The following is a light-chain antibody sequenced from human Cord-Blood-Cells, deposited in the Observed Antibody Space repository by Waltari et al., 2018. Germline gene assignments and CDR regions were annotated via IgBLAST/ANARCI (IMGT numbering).Light chain of an antibody. CDR2: DVS. J-gene: IGLJ3*02. CDR3: QVWDSSSDHWV. V-gene: IGLV3-21*03. CDR1: NIGSKS. Sequence: SYVLTQPPSVSVAPGKTARITCGGNNIGSKSVHWYQQKPGQAHVLVVYDVSDRPSGIPERFSGSNSGNTATLTISRVEAGDEADYYCQVWDSSSDHWVFGGGTKLTVL.